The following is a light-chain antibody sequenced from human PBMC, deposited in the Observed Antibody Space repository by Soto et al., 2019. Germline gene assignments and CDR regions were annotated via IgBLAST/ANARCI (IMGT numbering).Light chain of an antibody. CDR3: QQYGSSPQT. CDR1: QSVSSSY. V-gene: IGKV3-20*01. J-gene: IGKJ1*01. Sequence: EIALAQSLGTLSLSPGENATISCLASQSVSSSYLGWYQQKPGQAPRLLIYGASSRATGIPDRFSGSGSGTDFTLTISRLEPEDFAVYYCQQYGSSPQTFGQGTKVDIK. CDR2: GAS.